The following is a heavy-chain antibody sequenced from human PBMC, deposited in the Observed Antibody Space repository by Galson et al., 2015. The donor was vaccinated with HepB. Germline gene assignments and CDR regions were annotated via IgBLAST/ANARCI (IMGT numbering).Heavy chain of an antibody. J-gene: IGHJ3*02. CDR1: GFTFSSYG. CDR2: IWYDGSNK. CDR3: VREADRGTSPHDAFDI. V-gene: IGHV3-33*01. D-gene: IGHD1-7*01. Sequence: SLRLSCAASGFTFSSYGMHWVRQAPGKGLEWVAVIWYDGSNKYYADSVKGRFTISRDNSKNTLYLQMNSLRAEDTAVYYCVREADRGTSPHDAFDIWGQGTMVTVSS.